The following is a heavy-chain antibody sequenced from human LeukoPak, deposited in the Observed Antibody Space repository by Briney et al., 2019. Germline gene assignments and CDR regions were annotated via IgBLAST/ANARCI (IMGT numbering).Heavy chain of an antibody. Sequence: PGGSLRLSCAASGFTFSSYGMHWVRQAPGKGLVWVSRIKSDGSNTNYADSVKGRFTISRDNSKNTLYLQMNSLRAEDTAVYYCAKDSDSSGYYEWYFDYWGQGTLVTVSS. CDR1: GFTFSSYG. D-gene: IGHD3-22*01. J-gene: IGHJ4*02. CDR2: IKSDGSNT. CDR3: AKDSDSSGYYEWYFDY. V-gene: IGHV3-74*01.